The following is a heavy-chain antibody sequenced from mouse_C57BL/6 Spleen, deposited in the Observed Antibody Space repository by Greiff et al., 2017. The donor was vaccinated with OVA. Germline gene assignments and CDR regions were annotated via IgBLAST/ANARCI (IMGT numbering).Heavy chain of an antibody. CDR2: INPGSGGT. V-gene: IGHV1-54*01. CDR3: ARRDYDEDYFDY. Sequence: VQRVESGAELVRPGTSVKVSCKASGYAFTNYLIEWVKQRPGQGLEWIGVINPGSGGTNYNEKFKGKATLTADKSSSTAYMQLSSLTSEDSAVYFCARRDYDEDYFDYWGQGTTLTVSS. J-gene: IGHJ2*01. D-gene: IGHD2-4*01. CDR1: GYAFTNYL.